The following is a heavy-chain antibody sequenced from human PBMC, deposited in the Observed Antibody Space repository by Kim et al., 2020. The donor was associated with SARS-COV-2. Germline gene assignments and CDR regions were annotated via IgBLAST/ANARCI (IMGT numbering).Heavy chain of an antibody. CDR1: GFTFSSYG. Sequence: GGSLRLSCAASGFTFSSYGMHWVRQAPGKGLEWVAVISYDGSNKYYADSVKGRFTISRDNSKNTLYLQMNSLRAEDTAVYYCAREMITFGGVIGLDYWG. CDR3: AREMITFGGVIGLDY. CDR2: ISYDGSNK. V-gene: IGHV3-33*05. D-gene: IGHD3-16*02. J-gene: IGHJ4*01.